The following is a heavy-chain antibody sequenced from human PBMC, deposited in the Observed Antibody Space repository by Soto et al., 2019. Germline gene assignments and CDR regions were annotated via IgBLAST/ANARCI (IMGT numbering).Heavy chain of an antibody. D-gene: IGHD4-17*01. CDR2: LSYSGST. V-gene: IGHV4-39*01. J-gene: IGHJ5*02. CDR1: GGSISSRFYF. Sequence: PSETLSLTCTVSGGSISSRFYFWAWIRQPPGKGLEWIGSLSYSGSTYYNPSLKSRVTMSVDTSKNQFSLKLSSVTAADTAVFYCARHLWRVTTPNWLDPWGQGTLVTVSS. CDR3: ARHLWRVTTPNWLDP.